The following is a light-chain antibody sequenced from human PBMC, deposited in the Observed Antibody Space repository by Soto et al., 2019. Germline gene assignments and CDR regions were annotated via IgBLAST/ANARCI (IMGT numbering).Light chain of an antibody. V-gene: IGKV1-5*03. CDR2: KAS. CDR1: QSISTW. J-gene: IGKJ2*01. Sequence: DIQMTQSPSTLSAIVRDRVTITCRASQSISTWLAWYQQKPGKAPKLLIYKASCLESGVTSSFSGSGSGTEFPLTISSLQPDDSATYYCQQYHSYPYTFGQGTKLEIK. CDR3: QQYHSYPYT.